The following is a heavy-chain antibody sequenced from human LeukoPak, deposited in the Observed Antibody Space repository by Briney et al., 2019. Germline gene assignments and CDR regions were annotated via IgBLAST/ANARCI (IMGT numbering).Heavy chain of an antibody. CDR1: GYTFTSYG. CDR2: ISAYNGNT. CDR3: ARDSVLEQLATSAPLDYYYGMDV. Sequence: GASVKVSCKASGYTFTSYGISWVRQAPGQGLEWMGWISAYNGNTNYAQKLQGRVTMTTDTSTSTAYMELRSLRSDDTAVYYCARDSVLEQLATSAPLDYYYGMDVWGQGTTVTVSS. J-gene: IGHJ6*02. V-gene: IGHV1-18*01. D-gene: IGHD6-13*01.